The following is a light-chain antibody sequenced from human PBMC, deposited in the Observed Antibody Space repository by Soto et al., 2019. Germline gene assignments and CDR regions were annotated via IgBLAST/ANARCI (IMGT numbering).Light chain of an antibody. Sequence: QSALTQPASVSGSTGQSITISCTGTSSDVGGYNYVSWYQQHPGKAPKLMIYEVSNRPSGVSNRFSGSKSGNTASLTISGLQAEDEADYYCSSYTSSSTYVCGTGTKVTVL. V-gene: IGLV2-14*01. CDR3: SSYTSSSTYV. CDR1: SSDVGGYNY. J-gene: IGLJ1*01. CDR2: EVS.